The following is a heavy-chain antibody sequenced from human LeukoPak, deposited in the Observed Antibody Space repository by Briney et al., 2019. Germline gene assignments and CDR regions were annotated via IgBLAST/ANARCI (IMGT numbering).Heavy chain of an antibody. J-gene: IGHJ4*02. CDR3: ATYRQVLLPFES. CDR2: ISSSSSFI. D-gene: IGHD2-8*02. CDR1: GLNFNSYS. V-gene: IGHV3-21*01. Sequence: PGGSLRLSCAASGLNFNSYSMNWVRQAPGKGLEWVSSISSSSSFIYYADSLKGRFTISRDNAKNSLYLQMNSLRAEDTAVYYCATYRQVLLPFESWGQGTLVTVSS.